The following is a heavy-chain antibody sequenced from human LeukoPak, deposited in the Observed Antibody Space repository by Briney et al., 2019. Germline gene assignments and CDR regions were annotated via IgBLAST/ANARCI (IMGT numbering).Heavy chain of an antibody. Sequence: SETLSLTCTVSGGSISSYYWSWIRQPAGKGLEWIGRIYISRSTNYNPSLKSRVTMSVDTSKNQFSLKLSSVTAADTAVYYCARISFGETSTDTFDIWGQGTMVTVSS. V-gene: IGHV4-4*07. CDR2: IYISRST. J-gene: IGHJ3*02. D-gene: IGHD3-16*01. CDR3: ARISFGETSTDTFDI. CDR1: GGSISSYY.